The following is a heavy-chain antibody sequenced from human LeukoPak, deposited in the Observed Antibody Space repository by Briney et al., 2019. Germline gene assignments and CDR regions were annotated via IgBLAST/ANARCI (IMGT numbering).Heavy chain of an antibody. CDR3: AAGYGMDV. Sequence: GGSLRLSCAASGFTFYDYGMSWVRQAPGKGLEWVSGINWNGGRTGYADSVKGRFTISRDNSKNTLYLQMNSLRAEDTAVYYCAAGYGMDVWGQGTTVTVSS. J-gene: IGHJ6*02. D-gene: IGHD6-13*01. V-gene: IGHV3-20*04. CDR2: INWNGGRT. CDR1: GFTFYDYG.